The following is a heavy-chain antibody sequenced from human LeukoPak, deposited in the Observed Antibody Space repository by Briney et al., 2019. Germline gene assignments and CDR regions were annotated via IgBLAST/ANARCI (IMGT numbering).Heavy chain of an antibody. V-gene: IGHV3-66*01. CDR1: GFTFDDYA. Sequence: GGSLRLSCAASGFTFDDYAMHWVRQAPGKGLEWVSVIYSGGSTYYADSVKGRFTISRDNSKNTLYLQMNSLRAEDTAVYYCASTNSSGYQYDYWGQGTLVTVSS. J-gene: IGHJ4*02. D-gene: IGHD3-22*01. CDR3: ASTNSSGYQYDY. CDR2: IYSGGST.